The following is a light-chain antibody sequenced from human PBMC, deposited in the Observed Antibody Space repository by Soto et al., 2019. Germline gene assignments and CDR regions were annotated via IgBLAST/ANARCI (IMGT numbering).Light chain of an antibody. V-gene: IGKV1-39*01. CDR1: QTISTY. J-gene: IGKJ4*01. Sequence: DIQMTQSPSSLSASVGDRVTISCRASQTISTYLNWYQKKPGNAPKLLIFGASRLYNGVPSRFRGSGSGTDFTLTISDLQPEDFANYYCHQSYEPPPPFGGGTNVEI. CDR3: HQSYEPPPP. CDR2: GAS.